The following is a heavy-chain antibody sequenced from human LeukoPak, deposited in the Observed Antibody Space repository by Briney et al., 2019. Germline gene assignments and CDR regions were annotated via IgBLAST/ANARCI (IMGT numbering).Heavy chain of an antibody. CDR2: IYSGGST. V-gene: IGHV3-53*01. CDR3: ARDSIAAAGTGLDY. D-gene: IGHD6-13*01. CDR1: GFTVSSNY. Sequence: GGSLRLSCAASGFTVSSNYMSGVRQAPGKGLEWVSVIYSGGSTYYADSVKGRFTISRDNSKNTLYLQMNSLRAEDTAVYYCARDSIAAAGTGLDYWGQGTLVTVSS. J-gene: IGHJ4*02.